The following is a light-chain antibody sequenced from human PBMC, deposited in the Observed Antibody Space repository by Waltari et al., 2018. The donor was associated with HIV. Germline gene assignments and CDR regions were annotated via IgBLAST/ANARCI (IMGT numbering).Light chain of an antibody. CDR2: EVS. Sequence: QSTLTQPVSVSGSPGQSITISCTGTSSAVFTYNHVSCYQQHPDRAPKLMIYEVSTRPAGVSNRFSGSKSGNTASLTISGLQAEDEADYYCSSYTRSSTYVFGTGTKVTVL. CDR1: SSAVFTYNH. J-gene: IGLJ1*01. V-gene: IGLV2-14*01. CDR3: SSYTRSSTYV.